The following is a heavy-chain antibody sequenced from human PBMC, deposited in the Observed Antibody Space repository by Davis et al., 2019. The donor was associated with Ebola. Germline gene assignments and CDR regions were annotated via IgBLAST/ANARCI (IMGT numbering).Heavy chain of an antibody. CDR2: ISGSGGST. CDR3: AKLMKTTWDYFDY. V-gene: IGHV3-23*01. D-gene: IGHD2/OR15-2a*01. CDR1: GFTVSSNY. Sequence: GGSLRLSCAASGFTVSSNYMSWVRQAPGKGLEWVSAISGSGGSTYYADSVKGRFTISRDNSKNTLYLQMNSLRAEDTAVYYCAKLMKTTWDYFDYWGQGTLVTVSS. J-gene: IGHJ4*02.